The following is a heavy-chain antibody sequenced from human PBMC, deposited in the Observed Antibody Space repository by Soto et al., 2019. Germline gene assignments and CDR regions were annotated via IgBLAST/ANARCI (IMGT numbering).Heavy chain of an antibody. D-gene: IGHD6-13*01. J-gene: IGHJ3*02. CDR2: TYYRSKWYN. CDR1: GDSVSSNSAA. V-gene: IGHV6-1*01. CDR3: ARESPVGYSSSWYAFAGAFDI. Sequence: PSQTLSLTCAISGDSVSSNSAAWNCIRQSPSRGLEWLGRTYYRSKWYNDYAVSVKSRITINPDTSKNQFSLQLNSVTPEDTAVYYCARESPVGYSSSWYAFAGAFDIWGQGTMVTVSS.